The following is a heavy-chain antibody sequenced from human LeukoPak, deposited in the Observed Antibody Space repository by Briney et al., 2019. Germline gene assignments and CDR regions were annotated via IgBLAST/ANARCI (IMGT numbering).Heavy chain of an antibody. CDR3: ARYRQQQLVPTHYYYYYMDV. V-gene: IGHV4-61*02. D-gene: IGHD6-13*01. J-gene: IGHJ6*03. Sequence: SQTLSLTCTVSGGSISSGSYYWSWIRQPAGKGLEWIGPIYTSGSTNYNPSLKSRVTISVDTSKNQFSLKLSSVTAADTAVYYCARYRQQQLVPTHYYYYYMDVWGKGTTVTVSS. CDR2: IYTSGST. CDR1: GGSISSGSYY.